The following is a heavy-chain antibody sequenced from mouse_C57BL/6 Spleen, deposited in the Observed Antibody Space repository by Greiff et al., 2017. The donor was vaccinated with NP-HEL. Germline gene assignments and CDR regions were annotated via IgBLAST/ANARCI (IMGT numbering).Heavy chain of an antibody. CDR3: AREGYYYLDY. CDR1: GFTFSDYG. CDR2: ISSGSSTI. Sequence: EVMLVESGGGLVKPGGSLKLSCAASGFTFSDYGMHWVRQAPEKGLEWVAYISSGSSTIYYADTVKGRFTISRDNAKNTLFLQMTSLRSEDTAMYYCAREGYYYLDYWGQGTTLTVSS. J-gene: IGHJ2*01. D-gene: IGHD2-3*01. V-gene: IGHV5-17*01.